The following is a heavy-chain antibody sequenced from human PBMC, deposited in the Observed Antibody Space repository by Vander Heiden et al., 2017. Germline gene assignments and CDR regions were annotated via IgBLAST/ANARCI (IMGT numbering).Heavy chain of an antibody. J-gene: IGHJ4*02. Sequence: EVQLLESGRGLVQPGGSLRIPCAASGFTFSGHALNWLRQAPGKGLEWVSVISGSGGNTYYADYVKGRFTISRDNSKNPLHLQMNSLRAEDTAVYYCAKEKGLLVVDHFDYWGQGTLGIVSS. V-gene: IGHV3-23*01. CDR2: ISGSGGNT. CDR3: AKEKGLLVVDHFDY. CDR1: GFTFSGHA. D-gene: IGHD2-15*01.